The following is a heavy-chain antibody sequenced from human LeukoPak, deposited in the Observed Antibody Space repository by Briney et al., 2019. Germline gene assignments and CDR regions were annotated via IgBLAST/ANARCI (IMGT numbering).Heavy chain of an antibody. CDR1: GGSISTGSYY. V-gene: IGHV4-39*01. Sequence: SETLSLTCTVSGGSISTGSYYWGWIRQPPGKGLGWIGSSTYCNPSLKSRVTISVDTSKNQFSLKLSSVTAADTAVYYCTRTLNYFDSSGHYYRDYWGQGTLVTVSS. J-gene: IGHJ4*02. CDR2: ST. CDR3: TRTLNYFDSSGHYYRDY. D-gene: IGHD3-22*01.